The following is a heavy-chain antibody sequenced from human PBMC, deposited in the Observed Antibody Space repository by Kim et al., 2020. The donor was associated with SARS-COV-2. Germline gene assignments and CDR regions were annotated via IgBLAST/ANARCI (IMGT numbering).Heavy chain of an antibody. J-gene: IGHJ4*01. V-gene: IGHV3-23*01. CDR3: AKNVVGELSPFPFDY. D-gene: IGHD3-16*02. CDR1: GFTFSRYA. Sequence: GGSLRLSCAASGFTFSRYAMRWVRQAPGKGLEWVSVISGSGGGTNYADSVKGRFTISRDNSQNILYLQMNSLRAEDTAVYYCAKNVVGELSPFPFDYWG. CDR2: ISGSGGGT.